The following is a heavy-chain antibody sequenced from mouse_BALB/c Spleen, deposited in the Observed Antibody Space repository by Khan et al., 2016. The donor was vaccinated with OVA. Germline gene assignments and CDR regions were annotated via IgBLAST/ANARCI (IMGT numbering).Heavy chain of an antibody. J-gene: IGHJ4*01. CDR1: GYTFTSYW. CDR3: ARENYYGGSYYAMDY. D-gene: IGHD1-1*02. Sequence: DLVKPGASVKLSCKASGYTFTSYWINWIKQRPGQGLEWIGRIAPGSGNVYYTDMFWGKATLTVDTSSSTAYIQLDSLSSEDSAVYFCARENYYGGSYYAMDYWGQGTSVTVSS. V-gene: IGHV1S41*01. CDR2: IAPGSGNV.